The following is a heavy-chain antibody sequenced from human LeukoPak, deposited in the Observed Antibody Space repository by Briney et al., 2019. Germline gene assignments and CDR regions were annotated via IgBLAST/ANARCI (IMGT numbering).Heavy chain of an antibody. CDR1: GYSISSGYH. CDR2: IYHSGST. J-gene: IGHJ4*02. V-gene: IGHV4-38-2*01. Sequence: KSSETLSLTCAVSGYSISSGYHWGWIRQPPGKGLEWIGSIYHSGSTYYNPSLKSRVTISVDTSKNQFSLKLSSVTAADTAVYYCARTSGSGSYYLDYWGQGTLVTVSS. D-gene: IGHD3-10*01. CDR3: ARTSGSGSYYLDY.